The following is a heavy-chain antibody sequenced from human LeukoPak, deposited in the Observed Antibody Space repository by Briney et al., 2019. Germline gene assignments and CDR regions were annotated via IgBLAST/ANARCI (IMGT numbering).Heavy chain of an antibody. CDR3: ASTGRLGSYDY. CDR2: ISSGSSTI. V-gene: IGHV3-48*01. CDR1: GFTFSSYS. D-gene: IGHD2-21*01. J-gene: IGHJ4*02. Sequence: GGSLRLPCAASGFTFSSYSMNWVRQAPGKGLEWVSYISSGSSTIYYADSVKGRFTISRDNAKNSLYLQMNSLRAEDTAVYYCASTGRLGSYDYWGQGTLVTVSS.